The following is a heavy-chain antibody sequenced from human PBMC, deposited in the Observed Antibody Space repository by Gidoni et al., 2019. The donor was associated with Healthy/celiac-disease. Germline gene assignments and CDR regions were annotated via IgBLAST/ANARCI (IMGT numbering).Heavy chain of an antibody. D-gene: IGHD2-15*01. J-gene: IGHJ6*02. CDR1: GFPFSSFA. Sequence: EVQLVESGGGLVPPGGSLGLSCAASGFPFSSFALHWVRQAPVKGLEYVSDISSNGGSTYYANSVKGRFTISRDNSKNTLYLQMGSLRAEDMAVYYCARDFPYCSGGSCYSYYGMDVWGQGTTVTVSS. CDR2: ISSNGGST. V-gene: IGHV3-64*01. CDR3: ARDFPYCSGGSCYSYYGMDV.